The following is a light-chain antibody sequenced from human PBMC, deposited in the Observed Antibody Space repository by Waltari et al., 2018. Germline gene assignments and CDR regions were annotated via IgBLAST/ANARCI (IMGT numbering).Light chain of an antibody. Sequence: QSALTHPASGSGSPGQSITISCTGTSSDVGSYNLVSWYQQHPGKAPKLMIYEGSKRPSGVSNRFSGSKSGNTASLTISGLQAEDEADYYCCSYAGSSTYVVFGGGTKLTVL. J-gene: IGLJ2*01. CDR3: CSYAGSSTYVV. CDR1: SSDVGSYNL. V-gene: IGLV2-23*01. CDR2: EGS.